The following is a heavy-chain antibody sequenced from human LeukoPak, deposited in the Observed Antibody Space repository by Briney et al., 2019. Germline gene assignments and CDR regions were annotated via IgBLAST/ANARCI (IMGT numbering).Heavy chain of an antibody. D-gene: IGHD3-10*01. V-gene: IGHV3-23*03. CDR3: ARCRGLLDPFDY. CDR1: GFTFSSNV. Sequence: GGSLRLSCVASGFTFSSNVMIWVRQAPGKGLEWVSVIYSGGSTYDADSLKGQFTISRDNSKNTVYLQMNSLRAEDTAIYYCARCRGLLDPFDYWGQGILVTVSS. CDR2: IYSGGST. J-gene: IGHJ4*02.